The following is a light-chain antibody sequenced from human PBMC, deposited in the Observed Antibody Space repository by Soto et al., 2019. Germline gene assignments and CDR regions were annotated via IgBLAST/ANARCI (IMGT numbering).Light chain of an antibody. CDR1: SSDVGRYNF. CDR3: SSYTSSSTHYV. J-gene: IGLJ1*01. CDR2: DVS. Sequence: QSALTQPASVSGSPGQSITVSCTGTSSDVGRYNFVSWYQQHAGKAPKLMIYDVSFRPSGVSNRFSGSKSGNTASLTISGLQAEDEADYYCSSYTSSSTHYVFGTGTKLTVL. V-gene: IGLV2-14*01.